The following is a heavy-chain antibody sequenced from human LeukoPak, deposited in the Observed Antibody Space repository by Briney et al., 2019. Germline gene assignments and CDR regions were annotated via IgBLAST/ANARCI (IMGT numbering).Heavy chain of an antibody. Sequence: GGSLRLSCAASGFTFSSYAMSWVRQAPGKGLEWVSAISGSGGSTYYADSVKGRFTISRDNSKNTLYLQMNSLRAEDTAVYYCARRAERITIFGVVRYFDYWGQGTLVTVSS. CDR2: ISGSGGST. D-gene: IGHD3-3*01. J-gene: IGHJ4*02. CDR3: ARRAERITIFGVVRYFDY. V-gene: IGHV3-23*01. CDR1: GFTFSSYA.